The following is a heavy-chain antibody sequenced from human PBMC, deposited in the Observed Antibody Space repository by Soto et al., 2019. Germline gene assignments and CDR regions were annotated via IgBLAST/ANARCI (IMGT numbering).Heavy chain of an antibody. V-gene: IGHV1-69*06. D-gene: IGHD6-6*01. Sequence: SVKGSCKASGGTFSSYAISWVRQAPGQGLEWMGGIIPIFGTANYAQKFQGRVTITADKSTSTAYMELSSLRSEDTAVYYCARDPTWAARSYYYYGMDVWGQGTTVTVSS. CDR1: GGTFSSYA. J-gene: IGHJ6*02. CDR3: ARDPTWAARSYYYYGMDV. CDR2: IIPIFGTA.